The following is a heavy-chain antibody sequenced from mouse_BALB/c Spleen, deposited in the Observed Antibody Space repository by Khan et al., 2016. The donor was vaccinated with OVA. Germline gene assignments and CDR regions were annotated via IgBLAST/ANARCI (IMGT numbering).Heavy chain of an antibody. CDR1: GFSLTNYG. V-gene: IGHV2-6-1*01. CDR2: IWSDGST. J-gene: IGHJ4*01. CDR3: ARQPYYHYYVMDY. D-gene: IGHD2-10*01. Sequence: QVRLQQSGPGLVAPSRSLSITCTISGFSLTNYGVHWVRQPPGKGLEWLVVIWSDGSTTYNSALKSRLSISKDNSKSQVFLKMNSLQTDDTAMYYCARQPYYHYYVMDYWGQGTSVTVSS.